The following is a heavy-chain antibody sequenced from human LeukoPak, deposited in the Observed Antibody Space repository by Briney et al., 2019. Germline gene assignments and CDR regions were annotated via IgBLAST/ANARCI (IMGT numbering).Heavy chain of an antibody. CDR1: GGSISSGGYY. CDR2: IWSSGGIWSSGGT. CDR3: ARDSPEGYTYGHYYYYMDV. D-gene: IGHD5-18*01. J-gene: IGHJ6*03. Sequence: SETLSLTCTVSGGSISSGGYYWSWIRQHPGKGLEWIGRIWSSGGIWSSGGTNYNPSLTSRITMSVDTSKNQLSLKLSSVTAADTAVYYCARDSPEGYTYGHYYYYMDVWGKGTTVTVSS. V-gene: IGHV4-61*08.